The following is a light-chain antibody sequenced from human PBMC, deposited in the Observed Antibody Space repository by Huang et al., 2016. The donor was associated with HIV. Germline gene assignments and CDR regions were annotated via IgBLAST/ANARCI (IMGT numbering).Light chain of an antibody. CDR2: SAS. J-gene: IGKJ3*01. CDR1: QGISNS. V-gene: IGKV1-27*01. Sequence: DIQMTQSPSSLSASVGDTVTITCRASQGISNSLAWYQQKPGEVPKLLILSASSLQSVVPSRFSGSGSGTDFTLTISSLQPEDVATYYCQKYHRAPFTFGPGTKVDIK. CDR3: QKYHRAPFT.